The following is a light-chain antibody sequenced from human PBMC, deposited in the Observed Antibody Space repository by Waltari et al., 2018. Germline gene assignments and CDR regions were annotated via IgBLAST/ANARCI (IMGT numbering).Light chain of an antibody. CDR1: QNIRTF. CDR2: AAA. CDR3: HQSFSTPGEYT. V-gene: IGKV1-39*01. Sequence: DIQMTQSPSSLSASIGDRVTIPCRAGQNIRTFLNWYQQKPGKAPKLLISAAASLQSGVPSRFSGSGSGTEFTLTISSLQPEDFATYYCHQSFSTPGEYTFGPGTKVEIK. J-gene: IGKJ2*01.